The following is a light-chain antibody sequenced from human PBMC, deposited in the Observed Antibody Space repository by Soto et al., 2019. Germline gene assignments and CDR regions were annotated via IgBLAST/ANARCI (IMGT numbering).Light chain of an antibody. V-gene: IGKV1-39*01. CDR3: QQSYSTPYT. CDR1: QGSRNY. J-gene: IGKJ2*01. CDR2: AAS. Sequence: DIQMTQSPPSLSASVGDRVTITCRASQGSRNYLAWYQQKPGEVPKLLIYAASSLQSGVPSRFSGSGSGTDFTLTISSLQPEDFATYYCQQSYSTPYTFGQGTKLEI.